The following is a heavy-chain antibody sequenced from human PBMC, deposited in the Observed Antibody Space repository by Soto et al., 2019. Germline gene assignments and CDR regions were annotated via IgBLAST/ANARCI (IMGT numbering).Heavy chain of an antibody. Sequence: GGSLRLSCAASGFTLSTYAMSWVRQAPGKGLEWVSVIIGSGGSTFYTDSVKGRFTISRDNSKNTLYLQMNSLRAEDTALYYCAKDHAPLYDDFWSGHPPYGVGGWGQGTTVTVSS. D-gene: IGHD3-3*01. V-gene: IGHV3-23*01. J-gene: IGHJ6*02. CDR1: GFTLSTYA. CDR2: IIGSGGST. CDR3: AKDHAPLYDDFWSGHPPYGVGG.